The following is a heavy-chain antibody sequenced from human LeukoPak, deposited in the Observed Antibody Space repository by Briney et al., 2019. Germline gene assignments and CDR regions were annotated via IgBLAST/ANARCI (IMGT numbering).Heavy chain of an antibody. J-gene: IGHJ4*02. D-gene: IGHD3-10*01. CDR2: ISGSGHST. V-gene: IGHV3-23*01. Sequence: PGGSLRLSCAASGFTFNNYPMSWVRQAPGKGLEWVSAISGSGHSTYYADSVKGRFTISRDNSKNTPYLQMSSLRADDTAAYYCAKRGAAGFGEFPTAYNFDSWGQGTLVTVSS. CDR3: AKRGAAGFGEFPTAYNFDS. CDR1: GFTFNNYP.